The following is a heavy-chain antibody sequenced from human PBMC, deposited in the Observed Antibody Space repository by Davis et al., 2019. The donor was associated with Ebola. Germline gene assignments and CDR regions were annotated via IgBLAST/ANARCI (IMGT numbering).Heavy chain of an antibody. CDR2: IVVGSGNT. Sequence: AASVKVSCKASGFTFTGSAMQWVRQARGQRLEWIGWIVVGSGNTNYAQKFQERVTITRDTSASTSYMELSSLRSEDTAVFYCARGKTVAGTRGLSWFDPWGPGTLVTVSS. CDR1: GFTFTGSA. D-gene: IGHD6-19*01. J-gene: IGHJ5*02. V-gene: IGHV1-58*02. CDR3: ARGKTVAGTRGLSWFDP.